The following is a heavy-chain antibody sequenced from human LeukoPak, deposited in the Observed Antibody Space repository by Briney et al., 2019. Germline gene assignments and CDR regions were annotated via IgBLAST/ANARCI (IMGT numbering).Heavy chain of an antibody. CDR3: AKDGNDYGDYGSDY. D-gene: IGHD4-17*01. CDR1: GFTVRSYA. J-gene: IGHJ4*02. V-gene: IGHV3-23*01. Sequence: GGSLRLSCAASGFTVRSYAMSWVRQAPGKGLEWVSTIRGSGAGTSYADSVKGRFTFSRDNSKNTLYLQMNSLRAEDTAVYYCAKDGNDYGDYGSDYWGQGTLVTVSS. CDR2: IRGSGAGT.